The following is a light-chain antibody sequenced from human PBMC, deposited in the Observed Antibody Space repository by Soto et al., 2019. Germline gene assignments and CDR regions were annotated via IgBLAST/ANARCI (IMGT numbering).Light chain of an antibody. V-gene: IGKV3-15*01. CDR3: QQYDNWPPIT. Sequence: EVVMTQSPATLSASPGERATLSCRASQSVRSSLAWYQQRPGLAPRLLIYAASARATGIPARFSGSGSGTEFTLTISSLQSEDFAVYYCQQYDNWPPITFGQGTRLEI. CDR1: QSVRSS. J-gene: IGKJ5*01. CDR2: AAS.